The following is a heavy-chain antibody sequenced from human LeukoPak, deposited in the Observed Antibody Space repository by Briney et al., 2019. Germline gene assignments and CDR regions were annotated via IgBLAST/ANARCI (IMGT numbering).Heavy chain of an antibody. D-gene: IGHD3-9*01. Sequence: GGSLRLSCAASGITFSDYYMSWIRQAPGKGLEWVSYISSSGSTIDYADSVKGRFTISRDNAKNSLYLQMNSLRAEDTAVYYCARSGVGLFDYWGAPSGLFDYWGQGTLVTVSS. V-gene: IGHV3-11*01. CDR2: ISSSGSTI. CDR1: GITFSDYY. J-gene: IGHJ4*02. CDR3: ARSGVGLFDYWGAPSGLFDY.